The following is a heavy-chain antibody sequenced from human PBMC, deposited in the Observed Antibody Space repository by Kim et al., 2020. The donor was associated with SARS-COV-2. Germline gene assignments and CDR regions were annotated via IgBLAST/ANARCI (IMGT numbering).Heavy chain of an antibody. D-gene: IGHD3-9*01. J-gene: IGHJ4*02. CDR1: GFSFSNYW. V-gene: IGHV3-7*01. CDR2: VKQDGSET. Sequence: GGSLRLSCAASGFSFSNYWMTWVRQAPGKGPEWVASVKQDGSETYYVDSVKGRFTISRDNAKKSLYLQMNSLKVEDTAVFYCVRSDVLTNYSLFSLWGQGTLVTVSS. CDR3: VRSDVLTNYSLFSL.